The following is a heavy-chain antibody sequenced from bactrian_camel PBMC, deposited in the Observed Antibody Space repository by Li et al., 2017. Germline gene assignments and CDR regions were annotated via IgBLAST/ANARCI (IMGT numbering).Heavy chain of an antibody. Sequence: QLVESGGGLVQPGGSLRLSCAASGFTFSNYAMSWVRQAPGKGFEWVAHISPLGSNTWYSDSVKGRFTIARDNALNMLYLQLNSLKTEDTAMYYCATLVVYYSDYDRDYGGMDYWGKGTQVTVS. D-gene: IGHD4*01. CDR1: GFTFSNYA. CDR2: ISPLGSNT. V-gene: IGHV3S30*01. J-gene: IGHJ7*01.